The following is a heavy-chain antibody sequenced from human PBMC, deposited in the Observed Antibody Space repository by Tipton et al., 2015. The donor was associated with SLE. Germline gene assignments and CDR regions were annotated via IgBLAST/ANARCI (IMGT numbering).Heavy chain of an antibody. CDR3: AGRRLMIFGHGMDV. Sequence: SLRLSCAASGFTFSGYWMHWVRQAPGKGLVWVSRINRDGKDTKYADSVKGRFTVSRDNAKNTLYLQMNSLSAEDTAIYYCAGRRLMIFGHGMDVWGQGTTVTVSS. CDR2: INRDGKDT. D-gene: IGHD3/OR15-3a*01. V-gene: IGHV3-74*01. CDR1: GFTFSGYW. J-gene: IGHJ6*02.